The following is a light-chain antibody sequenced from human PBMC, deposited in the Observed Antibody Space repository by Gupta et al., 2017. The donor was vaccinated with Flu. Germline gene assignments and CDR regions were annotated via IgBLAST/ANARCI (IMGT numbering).Light chain of an antibody. CDR2: SAS. CDR3: QQYYAPPELT. J-gene: IGKJ4*01. V-gene: IGKV4-1*01. Sequence: GEKATINCRASKTLLFNSNIKNYLAWYQQKPGKPPKLLIYSASNRESGVPARFNGSGSGTDFTLTISSLQPEDVAVYYCQQYYAPPELTFGGGTNVDIK. CDR1: KTLLFNSNIKNY.